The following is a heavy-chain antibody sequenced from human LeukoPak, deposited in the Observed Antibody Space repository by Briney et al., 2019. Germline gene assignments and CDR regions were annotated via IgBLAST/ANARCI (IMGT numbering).Heavy chain of an antibody. D-gene: IGHD3-3*01. Sequence: GASVKVSCKASGGTFSSYAISWVRQAPGQGLEWMGGIIPIFGTANYAQKFQGRVAITTDESTSTAYMELSSLRSEDTAVYCCARRKTPINVLRFLEWFPFDYWGQGTLVTVSS. CDR2: IIPIFGTA. CDR3: ARRKTPINVLRFLEWFPFDY. CDR1: GGTFSSYA. J-gene: IGHJ4*02. V-gene: IGHV1-69*05.